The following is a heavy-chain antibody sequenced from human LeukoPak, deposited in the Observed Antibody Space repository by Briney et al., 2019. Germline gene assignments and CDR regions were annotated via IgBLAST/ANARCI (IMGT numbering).Heavy chain of an antibody. CDR3: ARDRVAAAGVFDY. CDR2: INSDGSST. V-gene: IGHV3-74*01. CDR1: GFTFSSYW. J-gene: IGHJ4*02. Sequence: PGGSLRLSCAASGFTFSSYWMHWVRQAPGKGLVWVSRINSDGSSTSYADSVKGRFTISRDNSKNTLYLQMNSLRAEDTAVYYCARDRVAAAGVFDYWGQGTLVTVSS. D-gene: IGHD6-13*01.